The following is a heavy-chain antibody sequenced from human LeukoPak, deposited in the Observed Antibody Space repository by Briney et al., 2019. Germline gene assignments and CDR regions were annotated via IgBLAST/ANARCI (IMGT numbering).Heavy chain of an antibody. Sequence: PSETLSLTCTVSGGSISSYCWSWIRQPPGKGLEWIGYIYYSGSTNYNPSLKSRVTISVDTSKNQFSLKLSSVTAADTAVYYCARADPPYYYDSSGYRGAFDIWGQGTMVTVSS. CDR1: GGSISSYC. CDR3: ARADPPYYYDSSGYRGAFDI. D-gene: IGHD3-22*01. J-gene: IGHJ3*02. CDR2: IYYSGST. V-gene: IGHV4-59*01.